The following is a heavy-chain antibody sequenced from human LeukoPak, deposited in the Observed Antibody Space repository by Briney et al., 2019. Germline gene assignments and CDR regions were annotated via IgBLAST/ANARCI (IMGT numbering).Heavy chain of an antibody. D-gene: IGHD6-19*01. CDR2: ISTSGRT. V-gene: IGHV4-61*02. Sequence: SETLSLTCGVSGGSISSDTYFWNWIRQPAGKRLEWIGRISTSGRTIYNPSLKSRVAISVDTSKNQFSLKLSSVTAADTAVYYCARRSVIAVAGAAFDIWGQGTMVTVSS. CDR1: GGSISSDTYF. CDR3: ARRSVIAVAGAAFDI. J-gene: IGHJ3*02.